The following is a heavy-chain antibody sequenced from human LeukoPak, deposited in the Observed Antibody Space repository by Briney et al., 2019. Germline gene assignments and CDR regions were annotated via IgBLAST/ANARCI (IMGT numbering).Heavy chain of an antibody. V-gene: IGHV3-21*01. CDR1: GFTFSSYS. D-gene: IGHD3-16*02. CDR2: ISSSSSYI. CDR3: AKDRITFGGVIVPPGY. Sequence: GGSLRLSCAASGFTFSSYSMNWVRQAPGKGLEWVSSISSSSSYIYYADSVKGRFTISRDNAKNSLYLQMNSLRAEDTAVYYCAKDRITFGGVIVPPGYWGQGTLVTVSS. J-gene: IGHJ4*02.